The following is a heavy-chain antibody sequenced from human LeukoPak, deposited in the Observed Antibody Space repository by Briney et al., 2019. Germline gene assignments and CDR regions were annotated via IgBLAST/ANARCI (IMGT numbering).Heavy chain of an antibody. CDR3: ARSGSSYAVDY. J-gene: IGHJ4*02. CDR2: IYYSGST. CDR1: GGSIRSDDYY. D-gene: IGHD2-2*01. V-gene: IGHV4-30-4*01. Sequence: PSETLSLTCTVSGGSIRSDDYYWSWIRQPPGRGLEWIGYIYYSGSTYYNPSLKGRLSISVDTSKNQFSLKLSSVTAADTAVYYCARSGSSYAVDYWGQGTLVTVSS.